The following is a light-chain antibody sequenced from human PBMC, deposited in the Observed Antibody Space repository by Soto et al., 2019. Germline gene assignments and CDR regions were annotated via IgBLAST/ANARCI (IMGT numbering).Light chain of an antibody. CDR3: SSFTNNNTPHVV. Sequence: QSALTQPASVSGSPGQSITISCTGTDSDVGGYNYVSWYQQHPGKAPKLMIYGFYNRPSGVSNRFSGSKSGNTASLTISGLQAEDEADYYCSSFTNNNTPHVVFGGGTKLTVL. J-gene: IGLJ2*01. V-gene: IGLV2-14*01. CDR2: GFY. CDR1: DSDVGGYNY.